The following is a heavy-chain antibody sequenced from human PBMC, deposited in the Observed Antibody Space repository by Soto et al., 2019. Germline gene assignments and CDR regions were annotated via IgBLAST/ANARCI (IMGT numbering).Heavy chain of an antibody. CDR3: PRDSHGSKPFYYYGMDV. CDR1: GGTFSSYA. Sequence: SVKVSCKASGGTFSSYAISWVRQAPGQGLEWMGGIIPIFGTANYAQKFQGRVTITADESTSRAYMELSSLRSEDTAVYYCPRDSHGSKPFYYYGMDVWGQGTTVTVSS. CDR2: IIPIFGTA. J-gene: IGHJ6*02. D-gene: IGHD4-4*01. V-gene: IGHV1-69*13.